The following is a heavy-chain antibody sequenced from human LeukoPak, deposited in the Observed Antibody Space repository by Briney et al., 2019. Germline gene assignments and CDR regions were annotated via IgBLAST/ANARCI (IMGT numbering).Heavy chain of an antibody. D-gene: IGHD6-19*01. V-gene: IGHV3-33*06. Sequence: GGSLRLSCAASGFTFSDYYMYWIRQSPGKGLEWVAVIWYDGSTEHYADSVRGRFTISRDNSKNTLYLQMTSLRADDTAVYYCAKDVSGPYGSLFDPWGQGTLVIVSS. CDR1: GFTFSDYY. CDR2: IWYDGSTE. J-gene: IGHJ5*02. CDR3: AKDVSGPYGSLFDP.